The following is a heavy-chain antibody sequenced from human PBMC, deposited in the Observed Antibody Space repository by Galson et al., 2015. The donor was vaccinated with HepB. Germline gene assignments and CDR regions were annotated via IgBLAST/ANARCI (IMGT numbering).Heavy chain of an antibody. J-gene: IGHJ3*02. CDR2: ISTNGATI. D-gene: IGHD4/OR15-4a*01. V-gene: IGHV3-48*03. CDR1: GFTFSRHA. CDR3: STVLFGRGAYWTFEI. Sequence: SLRLSCAASGFTFSRHAMSWLRQTPGQGLQWVSYISTNGATIHYADSVKGRFTVTRDNAKNTMFLQMNSQRAEDTAVYYYSTVLFGRGAYWTFEIWGQGTLVTVSS.